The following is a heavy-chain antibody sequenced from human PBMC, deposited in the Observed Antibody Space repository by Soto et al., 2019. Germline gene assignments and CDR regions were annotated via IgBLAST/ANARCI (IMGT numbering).Heavy chain of an antibody. Sequence: GGSLRLSCAASGFTFGTYDMHWVRQATGKGLEWVSAIGTAGDTYYPGSVKGRFTISREDAKNSFYLQMNSLRVGETAVYYCARDRPRGGGMDVWVQGTTVTVCS. V-gene: IGHV3-13*01. CDR2: IGTAGDT. CDR3: ARDRPRGGGMDV. J-gene: IGHJ6*02. CDR1: GFTFGTYD.